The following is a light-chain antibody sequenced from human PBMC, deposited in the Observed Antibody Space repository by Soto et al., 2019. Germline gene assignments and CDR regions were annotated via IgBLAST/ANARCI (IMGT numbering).Light chain of an antibody. CDR1: QSVSSN. J-gene: IGKJ2*01. Sequence: EIVMTQSPATLSVSPGERATLSCRASQSVSSNLAWYQQNPGQAPRLLIYDASTRATGIPARFSGSGSGTEFSLTISSLQSEDFAVYYCQQYNNWPPRYTFGQGTKLKIK. CDR2: DAS. V-gene: IGKV3-15*01. CDR3: QQYNNWPPRYT.